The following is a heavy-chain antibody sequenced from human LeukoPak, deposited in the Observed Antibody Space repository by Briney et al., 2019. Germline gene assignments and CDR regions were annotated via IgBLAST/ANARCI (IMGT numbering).Heavy chain of an antibody. CDR2: INHSGST. J-gene: IGHJ4*02. V-gene: IGHV4-34*01. CDR3: ARLISSSWYHEVLLGRDY. D-gene: IGHD6-13*01. Sequence: KASETLSLTCAVYGGSFSGYYWSWIRQPPGKGLEWIGEINHSGSTNYNPSLKSRVTISVDTSKNQFSLKLSSVTAADTAVYYCARLISSSWYHEVLLGRDYWGQGTLVTVSS. CDR1: GGSFSGYY.